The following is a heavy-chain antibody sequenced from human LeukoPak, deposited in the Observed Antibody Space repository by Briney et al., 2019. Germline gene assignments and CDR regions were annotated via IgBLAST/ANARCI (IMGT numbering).Heavy chain of an antibody. D-gene: IGHD3-22*01. V-gene: IGHV1-46*01. CDR1: GYTFTSYY. J-gene: IGHJ4*02. CDR2: INPSGGST. CDR3: ARQWEGTYYYDSMAY. Sequence: GASVKVSCKASGYTFTSYYMHWVRQAPGQGLEWMGIINPSGGSTSYAQKFQGRVTMTRDTSTSTVYMELSSLRSEDTAVYYCARQWEGTYYYDSMAYWGQGTLVTVSS.